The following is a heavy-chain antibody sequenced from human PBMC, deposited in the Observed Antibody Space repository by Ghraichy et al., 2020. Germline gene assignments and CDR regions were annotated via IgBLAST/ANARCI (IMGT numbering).Heavy chain of an antibody. CDR1: GFTFKAYH. D-gene: IGHD3-22*01. CDR3: TREYGSSGRCGYFDP. J-gene: IGHJ5*02. Sequence: GGSLRLSCAASGFTFKAYHMSWVRQAPGKGLEWVALISADGGSIYYADSVKGRFTISRDNPKNTLYLQLDSLRSDDTVVYYCTREYGSSGRCGYFDPWGQGTQVTVSS. CDR2: ISADGGSI. V-gene: IGHV3-30-3*01.